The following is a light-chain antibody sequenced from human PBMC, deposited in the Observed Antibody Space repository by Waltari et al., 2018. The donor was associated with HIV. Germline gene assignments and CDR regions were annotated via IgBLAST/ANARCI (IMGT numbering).Light chain of an antibody. CDR3: SSYTSSSALDVV. Sequence: QSALTQPASVSGSPGQSITISCTGTSSDVGGYEYVALYQQHPGKAPKLMIFDVSNRPSGVSNRFSGSKSGNTASLTISGLQAEDEADYYCSSYTSSSALDVVFGGGTKLTVL. V-gene: IGLV2-14*03. J-gene: IGLJ2*01. CDR2: DVS. CDR1: SSDVGGYEY.